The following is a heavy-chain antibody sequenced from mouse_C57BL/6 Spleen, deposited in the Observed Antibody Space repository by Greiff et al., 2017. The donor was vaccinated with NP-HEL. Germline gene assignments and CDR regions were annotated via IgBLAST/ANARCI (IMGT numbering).Heavy chain of an antibody. CDR3: ARGTYYDYAMDY. J-gene: IGHJ4*01. D-gene: IGHD2-4*01. CDR2: SSNKANDYTT. CDR1: GFTFSDFY. V-gene: IGHV7-1*01. Sequence: EVQRVESGGGLVQSGRSLRLSCATSGFTFSDFYMEWVRQAPGKGLEWIAASSNKANDYTTEYSASVKGRFIVSSDTSQSILYLQMNSLRADDTAIYYCARGTYYDYAMDYWGQGTSVTVSS.